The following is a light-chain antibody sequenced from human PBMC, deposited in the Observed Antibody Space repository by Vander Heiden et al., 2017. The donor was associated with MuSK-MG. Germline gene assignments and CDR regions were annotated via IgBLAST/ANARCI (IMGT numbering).Light chain of an antibody. J-gene: IGLJ1*01. V-gene: IGLV2-14*03. CDR3: SSYTSSSTRV. Sequence: QSALTQPASVSGSPGQSITISCTGTSSDVGIYNYVSWYQQHPGKAPKLMIYDVSNRPSGVSNRFSGSKSGNTASLTISGLQAEDEADYYCSSYTSSSTRVFGTGTNVTVL. CDR1: SSDVGIYNY. CDR2: DVS.